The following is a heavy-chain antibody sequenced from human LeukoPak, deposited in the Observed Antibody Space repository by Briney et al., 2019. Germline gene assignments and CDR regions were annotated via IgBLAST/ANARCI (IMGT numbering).Heavy chain of an antibody. CDR2: ISYDGSNK. CDR1: GFTFSSYA. J-gene: IGHJ6*03. V-gene: IGHV3-30*04. D-gene: IGHD2-2*02. Sequence: PGGSLRLSCAASGFTFSSYAMHWVRQAPGKGLEWVAVISYDGSNKYYADSVKGRFTISRDNSKNTLYLQMNSLRAEDTAVYYCAREMGYMKQVYYNYMDVWGKGTTVTVSS. CDR3: AREMGYMKQVYYNYMDV.